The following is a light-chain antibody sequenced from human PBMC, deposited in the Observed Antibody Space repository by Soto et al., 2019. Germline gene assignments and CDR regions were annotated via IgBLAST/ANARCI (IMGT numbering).Light chain of an antibody. CDR2: GAS. CDR3: QQYNNWLWT. Sequence: EIVMTQSPATLSVSPGARATLSCRASQSVSSNLAWYQQKPSQAPRLLIYGASTRATGIPARFSGSGSGTEFTLTISSLQSEDFAVYYCQQYNNWLWTFGQGTKVEIK. CDR1: QSVSSN. J-gene: IGKJ1*01. V-gene: IGKV3-15*01.